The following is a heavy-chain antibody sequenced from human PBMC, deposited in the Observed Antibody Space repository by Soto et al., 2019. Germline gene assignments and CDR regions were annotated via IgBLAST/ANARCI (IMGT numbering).Heavy chain of an antibody. CDR1: GGSISSGDYY. J-gene: IGHJ4*02. Sequence: QVQLQESGPGLVKPSQTLSLTCTVSGGSISSGDYYWSWIRQPPGKGLEWIGYIYYSGSTYYNPSLKSRVTISVDTSKNQFSLKLSSVTAADTAVYYCARGPYDFWSGYYGVYDYWGQGTLVTVSS. D-gene: IGHD3-3*01. CDR2: IYYSGST. V-gene: IGHV4-30-4*01. CDR3: ARGPYDFWSGYYGVYDY.